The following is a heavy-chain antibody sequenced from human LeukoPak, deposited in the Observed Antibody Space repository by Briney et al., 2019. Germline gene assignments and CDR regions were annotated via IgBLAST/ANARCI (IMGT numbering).Heavy chain of an antibody. J-gene: IGHJ4*02. Sequence: GGSLRLSCAASGFSFSSYSMSWVRQAPGKGLEWVSTISGRTDSPYYADSVKGRFTTSRDNSKNTMYLQINNVRAEDTAVYYCAKDPLGYGGHYFDNWGQGTRVTVSS. CDR3: AKDPLGYGGHYFDN. CDR2: ISGRTDSP. CDR1: GFSFSSYS. V-gene: IGHV3-23*01. D-gene: IGHD4-23*01.